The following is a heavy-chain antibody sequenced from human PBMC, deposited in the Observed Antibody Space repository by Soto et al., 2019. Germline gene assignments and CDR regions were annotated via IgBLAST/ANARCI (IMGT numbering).Heavy chain of an antibody. D-gene: IGHD3-3*01. V-gene: IGHV1-18*01. Sequence: QVQLVQSGAEVKKPGASVKVSCKASGYTFTSYGISWVRKAPGQGLEWMGWISAYNGNTNYAQKLQGRVTMTTDTSTSTAYMELRSLRSDDTAVYYCARTLPITIFGVVIIQAFDIWGQGTMVTVSS. CDR2: ISAYNGNT. CDR3: ARTLPITIFGVVIIQAFDI. CDR1: GYTFTSYG. J-gene: IGHJ3*02.